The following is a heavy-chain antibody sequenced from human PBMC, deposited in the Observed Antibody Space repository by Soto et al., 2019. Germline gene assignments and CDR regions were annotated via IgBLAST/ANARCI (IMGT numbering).Heavy chain of an antibody. V-gene: IGHV3-23*04. J-gene: IGHJ3*02. CDR2: LSRGGGST. CDR3: AKDGQFRTDGFDI. D-gene: IGHD1-1*01. Sequence: EAQLVESGGELVQPGGSLRLSCAASGFTFSSHGMSWVRQAPGKGLEWIAGLSRGGGSTYYADSVKGRFTISRDNSKNTLNLIMNSLIVEDTALYYCAKDGQFRTDGFDIWGQVTMVTVSS. CDR1: GFTFSSHG.